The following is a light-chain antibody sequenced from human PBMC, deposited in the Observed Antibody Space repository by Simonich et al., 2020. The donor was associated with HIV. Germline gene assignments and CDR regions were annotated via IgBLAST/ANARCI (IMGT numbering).Light chain of an antibody. CDR3: SSYTRSSTWV. V-gene: IGLV2-14*03. CDR1: SSDVGGYNY. J-gene: IGLJ3*02. Sequence: QSALTQPASVSGSPGQSITISCTGTSSDVGGYNYVSWYQQHPCKVPKLMIYGVSKRPLGVSNRFSGSKSGNTASLTISGLQAEDEADYYCSSYTRSSTWVFGGGTKLTVL. CDR2: GVS.